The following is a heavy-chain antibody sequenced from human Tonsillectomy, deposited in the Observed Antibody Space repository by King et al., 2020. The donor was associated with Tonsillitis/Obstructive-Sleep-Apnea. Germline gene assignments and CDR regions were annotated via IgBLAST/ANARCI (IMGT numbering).Heavy chain of an antibody. D-gene: IGHD2-2*01. J-gene: IGHJ4*02. CDR3: ARVHCSSTSCYPGEYYFDY. CDR1: GGSLSSYY. Sequence: VQLQESGPGLVKPSGTLSLTCTVSGGSLSSYYWSWIRQPPGKGLEWIGYIYYSGSTNYKPPLKSRGNITVDTYKNQFSLKLSSVTAADTAVYYCARVHCSSTSCYPGEYYFDYWGQGTLVTVSS. CDR2: IYYSGST. V-gene: IGHV4-59*01.